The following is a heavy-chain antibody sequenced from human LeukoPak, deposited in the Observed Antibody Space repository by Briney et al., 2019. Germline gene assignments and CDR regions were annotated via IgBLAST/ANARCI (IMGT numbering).Heavy chain of an antibody. CDR2: IYYSGST. D-gene: IGHD3-22*01. J-gene: IGHJ4*02. V-gene: IGHV4-59*08. Sequence: SETLSLTCTVSGGSISSYYWSWIRQPPGKGLEWIGYIYYSGSTNYNPSLKSRVTISVDTSKNQFSLKLSSVTAADTAVYYCARHRFPDDSSGYYYVDWGQGTLVTVSS. CDR3: ARHRFPDDSSGYYYVD. CDR1: GGSISSYY.